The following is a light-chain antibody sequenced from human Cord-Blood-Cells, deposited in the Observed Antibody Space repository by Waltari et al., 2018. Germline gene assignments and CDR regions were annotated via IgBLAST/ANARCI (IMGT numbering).Light chain of an antibody. J-gene: IGKJ4*01. V-gene: IGKV1-9*01. Sequence: IQLTQSPSSLSASVGDRVTITCRASQGISSYLAWYQQKPGKAPKLLIYGASTVQSGVPSRFSGSGSGTDFTLTISSLQPEDFASYYCQQLNSYPHTFGGGTKVEIK. CDR2: GAS. CDR3: QQLNSYPHT. CDR1: QGISSY.